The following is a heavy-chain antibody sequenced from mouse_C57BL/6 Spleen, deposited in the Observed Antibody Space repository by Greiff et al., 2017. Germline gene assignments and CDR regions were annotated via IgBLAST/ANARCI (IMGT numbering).Heavy chain of an antibody. CDR1: GFTFSDYG. V-gene: IGHV5-17*01. D-gene: IGHD4-1*01. J-gene: IGHJ2*01. CDR2: ISSGSSTI. CDR3: ARTGPFDY. Sequence: EVQLVESGGGLVKPGGSLKLSCAASGFTFSDYGMHRVRQAPEKGLEWVAYISSGSSTIYYADTVKGRFTISRDNAKNTLFLQMTSLRSEDTAMYYCARTGPFDYWGQGTTLTVSS.